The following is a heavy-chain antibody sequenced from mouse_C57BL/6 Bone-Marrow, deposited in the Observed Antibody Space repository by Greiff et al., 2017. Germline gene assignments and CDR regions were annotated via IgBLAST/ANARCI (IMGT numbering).Heavy chain of an antibody. V-gene: IGHV1-50*01. CDR2: IDPSDSYT. CDR1: GYTFTSYW. D-gene: IGHD4-1*01. J-gene: IGHJ1*03. Sequence: VQLQQPGAELVKPGASVKLSCKASGYTFTSYWMQWVKQRPGQGLEWIREIDPSDSYTNYNQKFKGKATLTVDTSSSTAYMQLSSLTSEDSAVYYCARWANWVYWYFDVWGTGTTVTVSS. CDR3: ARWANWVYWYFDV.